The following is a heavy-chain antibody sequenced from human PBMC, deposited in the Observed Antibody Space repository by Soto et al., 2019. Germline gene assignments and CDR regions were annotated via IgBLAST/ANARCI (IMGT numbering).Heavy chain of an antibody. J-gene: IGHJ3*02. CDR3: APHVSCSGGSCQYDAFAI. Sequence: EVQVLESGGGLVQPGGSLRLSCEGSGFTVSSHAMTWIRQAPGKGPEWVSTVTADGGTYYADSVKGRFAMSRDTSENTLYLEMNSLGAEHPAAYYCAPHVSCSGGSCQYDAFAIRGQGTMVIVSS. CDR1: GFTVSSHA. D-gene: IGHD2-15*01. V-gene: IGHV3-23*01. CDR2: VTADGGT.